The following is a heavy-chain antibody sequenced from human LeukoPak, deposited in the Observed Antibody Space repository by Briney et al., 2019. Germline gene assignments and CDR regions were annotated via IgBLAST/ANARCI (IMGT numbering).Heavy chain of an antibody. CDR1: GFTFSIYA. V-gene: IGHV3-23*01. D-gene: IGHD3-22*01. CDR2: ISCSGGST. CDR3: ALPYYFDRRGYSYFDY. Sequence: GGTLRLSCAASGFTFSIYAMSWVRQAPGKGREWVSAISCSGGSTYYADSVKGRFTISRDNSKNTLHLQMDSLSPEDTAMYYCALPYYFDRRGYSYFDYWGQGALVTVSS. J-gene: IGHJ4*02.